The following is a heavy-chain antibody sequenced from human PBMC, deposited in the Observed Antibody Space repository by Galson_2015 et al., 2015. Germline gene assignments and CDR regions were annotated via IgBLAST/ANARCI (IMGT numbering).Heavy chain of an antibody. CDR1: GFTFSSYG. CDR3: ARDWYAFDI. D-gene: IGHD6-13*01. V-gene: IGHV3-33*01. Sequence: SLRLSCAASGFTFSSYGMHWVRQAPGKGLEWVAVIWYDGSNKYYADSVKGRFTISRDNSRNTLYLQMNSLRAEDTAVYYCARDWYAFDIWGQGTMVTVSS. CDR2: IWYDGSNK. J-gene: IGHJ3*02.